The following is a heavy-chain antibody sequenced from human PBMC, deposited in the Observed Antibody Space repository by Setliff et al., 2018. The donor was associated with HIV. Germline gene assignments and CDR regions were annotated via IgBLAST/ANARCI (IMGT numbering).Heavy chain of an antibody. V-gene: IGHV3-30*04. CDR3: VRAKNWNDFDY. Sequence: GGSLRLSCAASGFTFSTYAIHWVRQAPGKGLEWVAIISYDGSYKFYADSVRGRFTISRDSAKSTLYLQMNSLRAEDTALYYCVRAKNWNDFDYWGQGTLVTVSS. J-gene: IGHJ4*02. CDR1: GFTFSTYA. CDR2: ISYDGSYK. D-gene: IGHD1-1*01.